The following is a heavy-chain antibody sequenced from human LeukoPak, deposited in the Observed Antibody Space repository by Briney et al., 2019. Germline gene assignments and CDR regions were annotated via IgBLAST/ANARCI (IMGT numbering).Heavy chain of an antibody. D-gene: IGHD5-18*01. CDR3: ARGPARGYSYVADDAFDI. J-gene: IGHJ3*02. V-gene: IGHV1-69*04. CDR2: IIPILGTA. CDR1: GGTFSSYA. Sequence: GASVKVSCKASGGTFSSYAISWVRQAPGQGLEWMGRIIPILGTANYAQKFQGRVTITADKSTSTAYMELSSLRSEDTAVYYCARGPARGYSYVADDAFDIWGQGTMVTVSS.